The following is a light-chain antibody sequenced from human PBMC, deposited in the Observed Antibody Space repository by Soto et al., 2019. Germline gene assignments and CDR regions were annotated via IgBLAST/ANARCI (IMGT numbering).Light chain of an antibody. CDR1: QSLVHSDGRTF. Sequence: DIVLTQTPLSLPVTLGQPASISCRSSQSLVHSDGRTFLSWLQQRPGQPPRLLIYQVSGRFSGVPDRFSGSGAGTDFTLRISRVEAEDVGIYYCMQATQCGTFGQGTRLEIE. J-gene: IGKJ2*01. CDR3: MQATQCGT. CDR2: QVS. V-gene: IGKV2-24*01.